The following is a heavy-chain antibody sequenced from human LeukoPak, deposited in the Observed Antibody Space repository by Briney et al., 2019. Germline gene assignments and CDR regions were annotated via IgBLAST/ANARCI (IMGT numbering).Heavy chain of an antibody. D-gene: IGHD3-10*01. Sequence: SETLSLTCTVSGGFISSGDYYWSWIRQPPGKGLEWIGYILQWEHLLQPSLKSRVTISVDTSKNQFSLKLSSVTAADTAVYYCARGESRNLWFGESRGAFDIWGQGTMVTVSS. CDR3: ARGESRNLWFGESRGAFDI. CDR2: ILQWEH. J-gene: IGHJ3*02. CDR1: GGFISSGDYY. V-gene: IGHV4-30-4*01.